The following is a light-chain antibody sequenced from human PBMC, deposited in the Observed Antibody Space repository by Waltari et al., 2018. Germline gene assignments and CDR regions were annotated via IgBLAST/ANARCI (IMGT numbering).Light chain of an antibody. CDR2: DAS. CDR1: QSVSSY. J-gene: IGKJ4*01. Sequence: EIVLTQSPATLSLSPVERATLSCRASQSVSSYLAWYQQQPGQAPRLLIYDASNRATGIPARFSGSGSGTDFTLTISSLEPEDFAVYYCQQRSNWPLTFGGGTKVEIK. CDR3: QQRSNWPLT. V-gene: IGKV3-11*01.